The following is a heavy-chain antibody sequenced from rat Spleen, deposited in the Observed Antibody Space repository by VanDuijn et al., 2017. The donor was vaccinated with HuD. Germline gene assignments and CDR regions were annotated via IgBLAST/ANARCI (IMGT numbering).Heavy chain of an antibody. CDR1: VFTFSNYD. V-gene: IGHV5-29*01. J-gene: IGHJ3*01. CDR3: ARSDGTHYYLPFAN. D-gene: IGHD1-12*02. CDR2: ISYDGSST. Sequence: EVQLVDSGGGLVQPGRSLKLSCAAAVFTFSNYDMAWVRQAPTRGMEWIATISYDGSSTYYRDSVKGRFTISRENAISTLYLQMDSLRSENTPTYYCARSDGTHYYLPFANWGQGTLVTVSS.